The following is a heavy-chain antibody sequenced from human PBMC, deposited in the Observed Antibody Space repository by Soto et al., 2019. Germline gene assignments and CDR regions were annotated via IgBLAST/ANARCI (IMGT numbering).Heavy chain of an antibody. D-gene: IGHD3-10*01. CDR3: ARALSEVTGSGSYYSDY. Sequence: GGSLRLSCAASGFTFSSYSMNWVRQAPGKGLEWVSSISSSSSYIYYADSVKGRFTISRDNAKNSLYLQMNSLGAEDTAVYYCARALSEVTGSGSYYSDYWGQGTLVTVSS. J-gene: IGHJ4*02. V-gene: IGHV3-21*01. CDR2: ISSSSSYI. CDR1: GFTFSSYS.